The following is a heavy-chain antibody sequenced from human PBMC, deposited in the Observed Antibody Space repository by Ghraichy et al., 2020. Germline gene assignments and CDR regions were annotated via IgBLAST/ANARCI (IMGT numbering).Heavy chain of an antibody. CDR1: GYTFTSYY. J-gene: IGHJ3*02. CDR2: INPSGGST. D-gene: IGHD5-24*01. Sequence: ASVKVSYKASGYTFTSYYMHWVRQAPGQGLEWMGIINPSGGSTSYAQKFQGRVTMTRDTSTSTVYMELSSLRSEDTAVYYCASPMGWLQPGGDAFDIWGQGTMVTVSS. V-gene: IGHV1-46*03. CDR3: ASPMGWLQPGGDAFDI.